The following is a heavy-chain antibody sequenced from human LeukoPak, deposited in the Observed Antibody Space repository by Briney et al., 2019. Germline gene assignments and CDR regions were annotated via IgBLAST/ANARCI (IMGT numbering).Heavy chain of an antibody. D-gene: IGHD4-17*01. Sequence: GGSLRLSCAASGFTFSSYSMNWVRQAPGKGLEWVSVISGSGGSTYYADSVKGRFTISRDNSKNTLYLQMNSLRAEDTAVYYCAKEIYGDSTGGRFQHWGQGTLVTVSS. CDR1: GFTFSSYS. CDR2: ISGSGGST. V-gene: IGHV3-23*01. J-gene: IGHJ1*01. CDR3: AKEIYGDSTGGRFQH.